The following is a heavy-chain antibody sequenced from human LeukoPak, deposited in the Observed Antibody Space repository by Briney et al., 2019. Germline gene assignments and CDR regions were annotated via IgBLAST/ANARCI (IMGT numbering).Heavy chain of an antibody. V-gene: IGHV4-39*07. D-gene: IGHD3/OR15-3a*01. CDR1: GGSISSSSYY. J-gene: IGHJ4*02. Sequence: SETLSLTCTVSGGSISSSSYYWGWIRQPPGKGLEWIGSIYYSGSTYYNPSLKSRVTISVDTSKNQFSLKLSSVTAADTAVYYCARDGLPVQTGAPVDFDYWGQGTLVTVSS. CDR3: ARDGLPVQTGAPVDFDY. CDR2: IYYSGST.